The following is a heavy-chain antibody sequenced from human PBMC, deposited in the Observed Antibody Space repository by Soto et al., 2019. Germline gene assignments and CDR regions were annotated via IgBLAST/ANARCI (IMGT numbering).Heavy chain of an antibody. CDR3: ARGEAAAGTDWLDA. Sequence: TGGSLRLSCAASGFTFISYGMTWVRQAPGKGLEWVSGITTTGRNTYYAESVKGRFTISRDNSKNVVYLQMNSLRAEDTAVYYCARGEAAAGTDWLDACGQGTLVTVYS. V-gene: IGHV3-23*01. D-gene: IGHD6-13*01. CDR2: ITTTGRNT. J-gene: IGHJ5*02. CDR1: GFTFISYG.